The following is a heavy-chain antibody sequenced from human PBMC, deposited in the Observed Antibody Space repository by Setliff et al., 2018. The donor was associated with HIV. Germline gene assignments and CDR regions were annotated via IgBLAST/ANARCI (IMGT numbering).Heavy chain of an antibody. J-gene: IGHJ6*02. Sequence: SETLSLTCTVSGGSISSDNWWTWVRQAPGKGLEWIGEIYHSEYTNYNPSLKSRVSMSVDKSKNQFSVKLTSVTAADTAVYYCARGHCSGTNCYGVDYYGMDVWGQGTTVT. CDR2: IYHSEYT. D-gene: IGHD2-2*01. CDR1: GGSISSDNW. V-gene: IGHV4-4*02. CDR3: ARGHCSGTNCYGVDYYGMDV.